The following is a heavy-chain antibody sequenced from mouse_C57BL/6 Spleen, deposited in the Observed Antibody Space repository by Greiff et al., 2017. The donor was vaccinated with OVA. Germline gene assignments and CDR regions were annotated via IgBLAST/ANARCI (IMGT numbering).Heavy chain of an antibody. Sequence: VQLKQSGPELVKPGASVKMSCKASGYTFTDYNMHWVKQSHGKSLEWIGYINPNNGGTSYNQKFKGKATLTVNKSSSTAYMELRSLTSEDSAVYYCANFYYGSFDYWGQGTTLTVSS. CDR2: INPNNGGT. CDR1: GYTFTDYN. V-gene: IGHV1-22*01. D-gene: IGHD1-1*01. J-gene: IGHJ2*01. CDR3: ANFYYGSFDY.